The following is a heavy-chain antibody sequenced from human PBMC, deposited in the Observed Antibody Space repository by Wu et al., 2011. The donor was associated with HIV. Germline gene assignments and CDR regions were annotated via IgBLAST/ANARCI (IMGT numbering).Heavy chain of an antibody. D-gene: IGHD2-2*01. J-gene: IGHJ5*02. V-gene: IGHV1-18*01. Sequence: QVRLVQSGAEVKKPGASVKVSCKASGYSFTKYGITWVRQAPGQGLEWMGWISAYNGDTNSAQKVRGRVTMTTDTSTTTAYMEVRSLRSDDTAVYYCARGKDIVVVPSFDWFDPWGQGTLVTVSS. CDR2: ISAYNGDT. CDR1: GYSFTKYG. CDR3: ARGKDIVVVPSFDWFDP.